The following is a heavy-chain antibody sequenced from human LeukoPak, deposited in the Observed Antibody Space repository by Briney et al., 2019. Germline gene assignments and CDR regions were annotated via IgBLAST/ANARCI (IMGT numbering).Heavy chain of an antibody. Sequence: SETLSLTCTVAGVSISSYYWSWVRQPAGKGREWIGRIYTSGSTNYNPSLKSRVTMSVDTSKNQFSLKLSSVTAADTAVYYCAGTWRYSYDYWGQGTLVTVSS. CDR2: IYTSGST. CDR1: GVSISSYY. V-gene: IGHV4-4*07. J-gene: IGHJ4*02. CDR3: AGTWRYSYDY. D-gene: IGHD5-18*01.